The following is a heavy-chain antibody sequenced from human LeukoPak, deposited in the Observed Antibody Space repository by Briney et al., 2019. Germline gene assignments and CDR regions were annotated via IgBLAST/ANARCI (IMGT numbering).Heavy chain of an antibody. V-gene: IGHV4-61*02. Sequence: SETLSLTCTVSGGSINSGNYYWSWIRQPAGTGPEWIGRIDTSGTTSYNPSLKSRVTISVDTSKNQFSLKLRSVTAADTAVYYCARDGSGLWFDPWGQGTLVTVSS. CDR3: ARDGSGLWFDP. CDR1: GGSINSGNYY. CDR2: IDTSGTT. J-gene: IGHJ5*02.